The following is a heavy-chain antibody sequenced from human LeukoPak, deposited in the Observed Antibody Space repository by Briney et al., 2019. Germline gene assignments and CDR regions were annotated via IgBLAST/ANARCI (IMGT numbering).Heavy chain of an antibody. CDR2: ISTSGEST. V-gene: IGHV3-23*01. Sequence: GGSLRLSCAASGFTFSSYGMSWVRQAPGQGLEWVSAISTSGESTYYADSVKGHFTISRDNSKNTLYLQMNSLRAEDTAVYYCARGVPTAMVTDDFDYWGQGALVTVSS. CDR1: GFTFSSYG. J-gene: IGHJ4*02. CDR3: ARGVPTAMVTDDFDY. D-gene: IGHD5-18*01.